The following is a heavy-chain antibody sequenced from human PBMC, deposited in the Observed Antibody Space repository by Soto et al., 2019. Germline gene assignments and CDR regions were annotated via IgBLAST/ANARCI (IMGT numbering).Heavy chain of an antibody. CDR2: INPNSGGT. CDR1: GYTFTGYY. CDR3: ARATSFDWFDP. Sequence: ASVKVSCKASGYTFTGYYMHWVRQAPGQGLEWMGWINPNSGGTNYAQKFQGWVTMTRDTSISTAYMELSRPRSDDTAVYYCARATSFDWFDPWGQGTLVTVSS. V-gene: IGHV1-2*04. D-gene: IGHD3-3*01. J-gene: IGHJ5*02.